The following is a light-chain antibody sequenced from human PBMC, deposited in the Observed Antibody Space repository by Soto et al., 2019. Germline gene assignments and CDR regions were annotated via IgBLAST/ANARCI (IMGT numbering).Light chain of an antibody. J-gene: IGLJ1*01. CDR2: DVS. CDR1: SSDVGGYNY. CDR3: SSYTTSRTRV. Sequence: QPVLTQPASVSGSPGQSITISCTGTSSDVGGYNYVSWYQQYPGKAPKLMIYDVSNRPSGVSNRFSGSKSGNTASLTISGLQAEDEADYYCSSYTTSRTRVFGTGTKVTVL. V-gene: IGLV2-14*01.